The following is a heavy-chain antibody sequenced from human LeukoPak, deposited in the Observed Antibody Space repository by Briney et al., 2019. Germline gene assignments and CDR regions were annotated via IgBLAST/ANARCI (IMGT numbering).Heavy chain of an antibody. CDR1: GITLSELW. J-gene: IGHJ4*02. D-gene: IGHD6-19*01. CDR3: VGGYGWLPDY. CDR2: IKQDGSEK. V-gene: IGHV3-7*04. Sequence: PGGSLRLSCAGYGITLSELWMNWVRQVPGKGLEWVANIKQDGSEKKYVDSVEGRFTISRDNAKNSVYLQMNSLRVDDTAVYYCVGGYGWLPDYWGQGALVTVSS.